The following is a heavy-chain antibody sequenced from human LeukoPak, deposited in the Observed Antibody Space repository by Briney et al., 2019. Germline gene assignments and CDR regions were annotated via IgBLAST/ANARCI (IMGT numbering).Heavy chain of an antibody. Sequence: SETLSLTCTVSGGSISSGDYYWSWIRQPPGKGLEWIGYIYYSGSTYYNPSLKSRVTISVDTSKNQFSLKLSSVTAADTAVYYCARASPGPVDSSGYYVYYYCGMDVWGQGTTVTVSS. J-gene: IGHJ6*02. V-gene: IGHV4-30-4*01. CDR2: IYYSGST. D-gene: IGHD3-22*01. CDR3: ARASPGPVDSSGYYVYYYCGMDV. CDR1: GGSISSGDYY.